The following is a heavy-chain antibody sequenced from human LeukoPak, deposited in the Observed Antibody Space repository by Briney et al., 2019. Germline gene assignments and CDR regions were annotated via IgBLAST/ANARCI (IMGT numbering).Heavy chain of an antibody. D-gene: IGHD6-6*01. CDR2: IYYSGST. CDR1: GVSIRSYY. J-gene: IGHJ4*02. CDR3: ARHPSYSSSPHDDY. Sequence: SETLSLTCTVSGVSIRSYYWSWIRQPPGKGLEWIGYIYYSGSTSYNPSLNSRVSMSIDTSKNQFSLKLSFVTAADTAVYYCARHPSYSSSPHDDYWGQGTLVTVSS. V-gene: IGHV4-59*08.